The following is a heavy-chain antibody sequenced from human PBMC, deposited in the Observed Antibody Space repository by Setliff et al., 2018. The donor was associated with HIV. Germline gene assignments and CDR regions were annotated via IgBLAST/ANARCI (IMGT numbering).Heavy chain of an antibody. CDR3: ARTTYSSSSVT. Sequence: KPSETLSLTCTVSGGSISSHYWSWIRQPPGMGLEWIGSIYYSGSTNYNPSLKSRVTISVDTSKNQFSLKLSSVTAADTAVYYCARTTYSSSSVTWGQGTLVTVSS. V-gene: IGHV4-59*11. J-gene: IGHJ4*02. D-gene: IGHD6-6*01. CDR1: GGSISSHY. CDR2: IYYSGST.